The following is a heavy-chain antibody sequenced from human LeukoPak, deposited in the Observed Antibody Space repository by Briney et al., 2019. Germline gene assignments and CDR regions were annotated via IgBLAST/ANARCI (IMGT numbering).Heavy chain of an antibody. CDR1: GYTFTSYY. V-gene: IGHV1-46*01. D-gene: IGHD3-10*01. Sequence: ASVKVSCKASGYTFTSYYMHWVRQAPGQGLEWMGIINPSGGSTSYAQKFQGRVTMTTDTSTSTAYMELRSLRSDDTAVYYCARGEVLLLWFGESYYGMDVWGQGTTVTVSS. J-gene: IGHJ6*02. CDR3: ARGEVLLLWFGESYYGMDV. CDR2: INPSGGST.